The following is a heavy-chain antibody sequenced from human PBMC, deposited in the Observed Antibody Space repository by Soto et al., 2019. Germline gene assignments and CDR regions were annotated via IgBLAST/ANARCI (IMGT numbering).Heavy chain of an antibody. V-gene: IGHV2-5*02. CDR1: GFSLSTSGVG. CDR3: ARETHYYGSDY. CDR2: IYWDDDK. Sequence: QITLKESGPTLVKPTQTLTLTCTFSGFSLSTSGVGVGWIRQPPGKALEWLALIYWDDDKRYSPSLKSRLTXTXXTSKNQVVLTMTNMDPVDTATYYCARETHYYGSDYWGQGTLVTVSS. J-gene: IGHJ4*02. D-gene: IGHD3-10*01.